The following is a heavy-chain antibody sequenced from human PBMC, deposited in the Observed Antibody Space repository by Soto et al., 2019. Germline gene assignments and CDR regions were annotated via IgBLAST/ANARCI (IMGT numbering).Heavy chain of an antibody. CDR3: ARDPSNTSGDKLYLDY. Sequence: ASVKVSCKASGDTFSSYSINWVRQAPGLGLEWMGRINPNNNKTSYAQNFRGRLSITTDKSTSTAYMELRSLTSDDTAVYYCARDPSNTSGDKLYLDYWGQGTLVTVSS. CDR1: GDTFSSYS. D-gene: IGHD3-22*01. CDR2: INPNNNKT. V-gene: IGHV1-18*01. J-gene: IGHJ4*02.